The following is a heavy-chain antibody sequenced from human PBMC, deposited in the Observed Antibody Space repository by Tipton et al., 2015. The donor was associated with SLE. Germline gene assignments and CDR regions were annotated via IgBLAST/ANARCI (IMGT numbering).Heavy chain of an antibody. V-gene: IGHV3-53*01. CDR1: GFTVSSNY. CDR3: ARGYSSNQAGRYSDY. D-gene: IGHD2-21*01. J-gene: IGHJ4*02. CDR2: INSGGST. Sequence: VQLVQSGGGLIQPGGSLRLSCAASGFTVSSNYMSWIRQAPGRGLEWVSMINSGGSTFYADSVKGRFTISRDNSKNTLYLQMNSLRAEDTAVYYCARGYSSNQAGRYSDYWGQGTLVTVSS.